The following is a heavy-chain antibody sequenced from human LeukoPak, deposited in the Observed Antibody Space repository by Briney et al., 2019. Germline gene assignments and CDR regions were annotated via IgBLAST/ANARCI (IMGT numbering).Heavy chain of an antibody. CDR1: GYTFTSYG. J-gene: IGHJ4*02. Sequence: EASVKVSCKAPGYTFTSYGISWVRQAPGQGLEWMGWISAYNGNTNYAQKLQGRVTMTTDTSTSTAYMELRSLRSDDTAVYYCARLKKTYYYDSSGYSTFDYWGQGTLVTVSS. D-gene: IGHD3-22*01. CDR2: ISAYNGNT. CDR3: ARLKKTYYYDSSGYSTFDY. V-gene: IGHV1-18*01.